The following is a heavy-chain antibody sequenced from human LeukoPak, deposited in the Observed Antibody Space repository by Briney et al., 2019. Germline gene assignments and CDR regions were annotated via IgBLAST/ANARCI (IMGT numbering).Heavy chain of an antibody. Sequence: ASVKVSCKASGGTFISYAISWVRQAPGQGLEWMGGIIPIFGTANYAQKFQGRVTITADESTSTAYMELSSLRSEDTAVYYCARVGTEFTGFDPWGQGTLVTVSS. J-gene: IGHJ5*02. CDR1: GGTFISYA. CDR3: ARVGTEFTGFDP. D-gene: IGHD1-1*01. CDR2: IIPIFGTA. V-gene: IGHV1-69*13.